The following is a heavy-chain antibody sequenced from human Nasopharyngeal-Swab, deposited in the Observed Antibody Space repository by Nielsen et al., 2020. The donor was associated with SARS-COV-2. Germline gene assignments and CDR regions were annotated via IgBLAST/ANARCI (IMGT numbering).Heavy chain of an antibody. J-gene: IGHJ4*02. V-gene: IGHV3-66*01. CDR3: ARDLRTTVTGGDY. Sequence: RQPPGKGLEWVSVIYSGGSTYYADSVKGRFTISRDNSKNTLYLQMNSLRAEDTAVYYCARDLRTTVTGGDYWGQGTLVTVSS. CDR2: IYSGGST. D-gene: IGHD4-17*01.